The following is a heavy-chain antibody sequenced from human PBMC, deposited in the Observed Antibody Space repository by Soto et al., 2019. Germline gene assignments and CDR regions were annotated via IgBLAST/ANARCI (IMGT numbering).Heavy chain of an antibody. CDR2: INHSGST. Sequence: SETLSLTCAVYGGSFSGYYWSWIRQPPGKGLEWIGEINHSGSTNYNPSLKSRVTISVDTSKNQFSLKLSSVTAADTAVYYCARLVATDVPDCFDYWGQGTLVTVSS. CDR3: ARLVATDVPDCFDY. J-gene: IGHJ4*02. V-gene: IGHV4-34*01. D-gene: IGHD5-12*01. CDR1: GGSFSGYY.